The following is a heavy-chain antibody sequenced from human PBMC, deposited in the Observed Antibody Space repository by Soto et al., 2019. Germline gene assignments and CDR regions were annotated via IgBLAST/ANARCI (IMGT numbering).Heavy chain of an antibody. CDR3: AREYCSGGSCYFDY. CDR1: GFTVSSNY. J-gene: IGHJ4*02. V-gene: IGHV3-66*01. Sequence: EVQLVESGGGLVQPGGSLRLSCAASGFTVSSNYMSWVRQAPGKGLEWVSVIYSGGSTYYAESVKGRFTISRDNSKNTLYLQMNSLRAEDTAVYYCAREYCSGGSCYFDYWGQGTLVTVSS. CDR2: IYSGGST. D-gene: IGHD2-15*01.